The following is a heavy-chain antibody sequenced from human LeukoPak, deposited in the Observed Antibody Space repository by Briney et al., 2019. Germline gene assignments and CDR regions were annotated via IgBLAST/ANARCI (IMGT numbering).Heavy chain of an antibody. D-gene: IGHD3-10*01. J-gene: IGHJ5*02. CDR3: ARDPNLWFGEPLGWFDP. CDR1: GDSVSSNSAA. V-gene: IGHV6-1*01. CDR2: TYYRSKWYN. Sequence: SQTLSLTCAISGDSVSSNSAAWNWIRQSPSRGLEWLGRTYYRSKWYNDYAVSVKSRITTNPDTSKNQFSLQLNSVTPEDTAVYYCARDPNLWFGEPLGWFDPWGQGTLVTVSS.